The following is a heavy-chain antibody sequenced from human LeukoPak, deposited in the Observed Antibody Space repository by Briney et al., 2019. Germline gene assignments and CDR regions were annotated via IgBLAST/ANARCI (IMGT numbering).Heavy chain of an antibody. J-gene: IGHJ5*02. CDR1: GGSISSYY. Sequence: PSETLSLTCSVSGGSISSYYWSWIRQPPGKGLEWIGYIYYSGSTNYNPSLKSRVTISVDTSKNQFSLKLSSVTAADTAVYYCARDKGSSGYPNWFDPWGQGTLVTVSS. V-gene: IGHV4-59*01. CDR3: ARDKGSSGYPNWFDP. CDR2: IYYSGST. D-gene: IGHD3-22*01.